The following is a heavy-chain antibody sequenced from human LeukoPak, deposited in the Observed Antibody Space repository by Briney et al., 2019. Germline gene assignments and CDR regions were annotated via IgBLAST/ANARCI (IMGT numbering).Heavy chain of an antibody. V-gene: IGHV3-33*01. J-gene: IGHJ4*02. CDR1: GFTFSSYG. CDR2: IWYDGSNK. CDR3: AGSGYSYGIDY. D-gene: IGHD5-18*01. Sequence: PGRSLRLSCAASGFTFSSYGMHWVRQAPGKGLEGVAVIWYDGSNKYYADSVKGRFTISRDNSKNTLYLQMNSLRDEDTAVYYCAGSGYSYGIDYWGQGTLVTVSS.